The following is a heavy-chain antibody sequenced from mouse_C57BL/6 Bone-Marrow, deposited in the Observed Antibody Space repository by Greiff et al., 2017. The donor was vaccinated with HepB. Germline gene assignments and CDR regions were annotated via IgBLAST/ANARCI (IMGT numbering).Heavy chain of an antibody. D-gene: IGHD2-1*01. Sequence: VQLVESGPGLVQPSQSLSITCTVSGFSLTSYGVHWVRQSPGKGLEWLGVIWSGGSTDYNAAFISRLSISKDDSKSPAFFKMNSLQADDTAIYYCARREVYYGNYSWFAYWGQGTLVTVSA. CDR1: GFSLTSYG. J-gene: IGHJ3*01. V-gene: IGHV2-2*01. CDR3: ARREVYYGNYSWFAY. CDR2: IWSGGST.